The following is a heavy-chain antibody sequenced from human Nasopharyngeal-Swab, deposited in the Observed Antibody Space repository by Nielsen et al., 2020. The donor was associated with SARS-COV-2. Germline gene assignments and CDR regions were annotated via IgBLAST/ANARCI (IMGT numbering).Heavy chain of an antibody. V-gene: IGHV1-3*01. CDR1: GYTFTSYA. CDR3: ARSGVITFVGVYYFDY. Sequence: ASVKVSCKAAGYTFTSYAMHWVRQAPGQRLEWMGWINAGNGNTKYSQKFQGRVTITRDTSASTAYMELSSLRSEDTAVYYCARSGVITFVGVYYFDYWGQGTLVTVSS. J-gene: IGHJ4*02. D-gene: IGHD3-16*01. CDR2: INAGNGNT.